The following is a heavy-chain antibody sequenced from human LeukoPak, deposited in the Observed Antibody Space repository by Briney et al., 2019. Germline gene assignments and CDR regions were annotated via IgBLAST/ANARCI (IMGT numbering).Heavy chain of an antibody. Sequence: SGTLSLTCAVSGGSISSSNWWSWVRQPPGKGLEWIGEIYHSGSTNYNPSLKSRVTISVDTPKNQFSLKLSSVTAADTAVYYCARVAAKTVDYWGQGTLVTVSS. CDR1: GGSISSSNW. D-gene: IGHD2-15*01. CDR2: IYHSGST. J-gene: IGHJ4*02. CDR3: ARVAAKTVDY. V-gene: IGHV4-4*02.